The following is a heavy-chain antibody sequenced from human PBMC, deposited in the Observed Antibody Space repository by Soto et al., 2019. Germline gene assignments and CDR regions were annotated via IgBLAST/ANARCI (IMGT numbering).Heavy chain of an antibody. CDR1: GYTFTGYY. CDR3: ARRSTMVRGVINDRPQDYYYYGMDV. V-gene: IGHV1-2*02. J-gene: IGHJ6*02. CDR2: INPNSGGT. Sequence: ASVKASCKASGYTFTGYYIHWVQQAPGQGLEWMGWINPNSGGTNYAQKFQGRVTITADESTSTAYMELSSLRSEDTAVYYCARRSTMVRGVINDRPQDYYYYGMDVWGQGTTVTVSS. D-gene: IGHD3-10*01.